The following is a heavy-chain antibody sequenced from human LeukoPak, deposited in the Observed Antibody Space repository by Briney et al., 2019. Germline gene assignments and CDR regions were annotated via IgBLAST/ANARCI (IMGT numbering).Heavy chain of an antibody. CDR1: GFTVSSNY. D-gene: IGHD3-10*01. CDR3: ARGTVTMVDY. Sequence: GRSLRLSCAASGFTVSSNYMSWVRLAPGRGLEWVSVVYRGGSTYYADSVTGRFTISRDNSKTTLFLQMTRQRAGDTAVYYCARGTVTMVDYWGQGTLVTVSS. V-gene: IGHV3-66*01. CDR2: VYRGGST. J-gene: IGHJ4*02.